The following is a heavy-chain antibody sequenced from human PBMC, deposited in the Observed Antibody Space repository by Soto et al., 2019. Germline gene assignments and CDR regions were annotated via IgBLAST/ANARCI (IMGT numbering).Heavy chain of an antibody. CDR1: EFTFSSYT. V-gene: IGHV3-33*01. CDR3: VARRAATADY. D-gene: IGHD2-15*01. CDR2: IWYDGSNK. Sequence: PGGSLRLSCAASEFTFSSYTMHWVRQAPGKGLEWVAVIWYDGSNKYYADSVKGRFTISRDNSKNTLSLQMNSLRAEDTAVYYCVARRAATADYWGPGPLVTVSS. J-gene: IGHJ4*02.